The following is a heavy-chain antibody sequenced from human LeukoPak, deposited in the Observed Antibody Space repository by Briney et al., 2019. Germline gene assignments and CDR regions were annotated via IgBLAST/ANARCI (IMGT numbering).Heavy chain of an antibody. V-gene: IGHV3-74*03. Sequence: GGSLRLSCAASGFTFSGYAMSWVRQAPGKGLVWVSRVSPDGSTTKNADSVKGRFTISRDNARSTVFLQLNSLRAEDTAVYYCAREINKWFDPWGQGTLVTVSS. CDR3: AREINKWFDP. CDR2: VSPDGSTT. J-gene: IGHJ5*02. CDR1: GFTFSGYA.